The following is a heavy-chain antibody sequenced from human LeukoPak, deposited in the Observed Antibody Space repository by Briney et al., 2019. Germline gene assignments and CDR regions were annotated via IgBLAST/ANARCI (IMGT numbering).Heavy chain of an antibody. CDR1: GFTFSNYA. Sequence: GGTQRLSCAASGFTFSNYAMHWVRQAPGKGLEWVSGISWNSGYIGYEDSVKGRFTISRDNAKNSLYLQMNSLRAEDTALYYCAKGSYGSGSYVDYWGQGTLITVSS. CDR2: ISWNSGYI. CDR3: AKGSYGSGSYVDY. J-gene: IGHJ4*02. V-gene: IGHV3-9*01. D-gene: IGHD3-10*01.